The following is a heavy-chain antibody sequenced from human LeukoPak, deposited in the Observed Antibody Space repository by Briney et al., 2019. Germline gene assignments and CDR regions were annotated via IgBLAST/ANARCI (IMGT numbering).Heavy chain of an antibody. CDR3: ARVGYSYGYLQYYYYYMDV. D-gene: IGHD5-18*01. V-gene: IGHV3-21*04. J-gene: IGHJ6*03. Sequence: SVKGRFIISRDNAKDSLYLQMNSLRAEDTAVYYCARVGYSYGYLQYYYYYMDVWGKGTTVTISS.